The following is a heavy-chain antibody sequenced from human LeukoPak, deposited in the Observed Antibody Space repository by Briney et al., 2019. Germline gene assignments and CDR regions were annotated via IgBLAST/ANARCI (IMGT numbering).Heavy chain of an antibody. CDR3: ARGVSTWYRIDY. Sequence: GGSLRLTCVASGFPFSSYSFHWVRQAPGKGLEWVALLSYDGSIKHYADSVKGRFTLSRDNSKSSVYLQMDSLKADDTAVYYCARGVSTWYRIDYWGQGTLVTVSS. CDR2: LSYDGSIK. V-gene: IGHV3-30*01. CDR1: GFPFSSYS. J-gene: IGHJ4*02. D-gene: IGHD6-13*01.